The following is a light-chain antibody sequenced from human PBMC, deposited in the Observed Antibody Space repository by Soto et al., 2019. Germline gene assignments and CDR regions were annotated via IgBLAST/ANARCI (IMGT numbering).Light chain of an antibody. CDR2: EVN. CDR1: NNDVGGYDY. J-gene: IGLJ3*02. CDR3: SSYTSSYSRL. V-gene: IGLV2-14*01. Sequence: QSALTQPASVSGSPGQSITISCTGTNNDVGGYDYVSWYQQHPGKAPKLMIYEVNNRPSGVSNRFSGSKSGHTASLTISGLQAEDEADYYCSSYTSSYSRLFGGGTKLTVL.